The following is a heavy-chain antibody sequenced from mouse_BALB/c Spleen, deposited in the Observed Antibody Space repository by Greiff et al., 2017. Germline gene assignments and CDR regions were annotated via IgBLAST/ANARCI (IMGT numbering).Heavy chain of an antibody. CDR3: ARLGDGYFFDY. J-gene: IGHJ2*01. CDR1: GFTFSSYY. Sequence: EVQLVESGGGLVKLGGSLKLSCAASGFTFSSYYMSWVRQTPEKRLELVAAINSNGGSTYYPDTVKGRFTISRDNAKNTLYLQMSSLKSEDTALYYCARLGDGYFFDYWGQGTTLTVSS. V-gene: IGHV5-6-2*01. CDR2: INSNGGST. D-gene: IGHD2-3*01.